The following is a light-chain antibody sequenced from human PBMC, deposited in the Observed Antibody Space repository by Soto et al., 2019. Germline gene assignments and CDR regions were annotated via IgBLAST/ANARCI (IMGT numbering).Light chain of an antibody. CDR1: NSNIGGNS. Sequence: QSVLTQPPSASGTPGQRVTISCSGSNSNIGGNSVNWYQQLPLRAPKLLIYSNNQRPSGVPDRFSGSKSGTSASMAISGVRSEDEADYYCAAWDDSPTAWVFGGGTKLTVL. CDR3: AAWDDSPTAWV. CDR2: SNN. J-gene: IGLJ3*02. V-gene: IGLV1-47*02.